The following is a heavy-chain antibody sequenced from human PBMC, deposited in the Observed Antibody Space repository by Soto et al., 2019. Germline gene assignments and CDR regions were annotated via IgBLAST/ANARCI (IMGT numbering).Heavy chain of an antibody. CDR1: GVTVSSNY. CDR2: IYSGGST. D-gene: IGHD5-18*01. CDR3: ARHGYNYGGGYFDY. J-gene: IGHJ4*02. V-gene: IGHV3-66*04. Sequence: EVQLVESGGGLVQPGGSLRLSCAASGVTVSSNYMSWVRQAPGKGLEWVSVIYSGGSTYYADSVKGRFTISRDISKNTLYLQMNSLRAEDTAVYYCARHGYNYGGGYFDYWGQGTLVTVSS.